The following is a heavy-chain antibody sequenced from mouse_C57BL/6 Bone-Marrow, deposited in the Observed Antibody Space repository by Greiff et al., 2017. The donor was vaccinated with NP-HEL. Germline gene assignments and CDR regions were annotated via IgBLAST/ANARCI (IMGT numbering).Heavy chain of an antibody. V-gene: IGHV5-4*01. CDR3: ARVPFLYYGSSYWYFDV. Sequence: EVQRVESGGGLVKPGGSLKLSCAASGFTFSSYAMSWVRQTPEKRLEWVATISDGGSYTYYPDNVKGRFTISRDNAKNNLYLQMSHLKSEDTAMYYCARVPFLYYGSSYWYFDVWGTGTTVTVSS. J-gene: IGHJ1*03. D-gene: IGHD1-1*01. CDR2: ISDGGSYT. CDR1: GFTFSSYA.